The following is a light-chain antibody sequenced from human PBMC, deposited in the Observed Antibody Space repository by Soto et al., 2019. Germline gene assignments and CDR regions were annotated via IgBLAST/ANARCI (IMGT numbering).Light chain of an antibody. Sequence: DLQMTQSPSTLSASVGDRVTITCRASQNINSWLAWYQQKPGNAPKLLIYKASTLQSGVPSRFSGSGSGTEFTLTISCLQPDDFATYYCQQYNAFSLYTFGQGTKLEIK. J-gene: IGKJ2*01. V-gene: IGKV1-5*03. CDR1: QNINSW. CDR2: KAS. CDR3: QQYNAFSLYT.